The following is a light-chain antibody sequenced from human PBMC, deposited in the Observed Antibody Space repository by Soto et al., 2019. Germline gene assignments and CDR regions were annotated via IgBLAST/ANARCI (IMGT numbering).Light chain of an antibody. CDR3: QQYNNWPLT. CDR2: GAS. CDR1: QSVGSN. V-gene: IGKV3-15*01. Sequence: EIVMTQSPATLSVSPGERATLSCRASQSVGSNLAWFQQKPGQAPRLLIYGASTRATGIPARFSGSGSGTEFTLTFSSLQSEDFAVYYCQQYNNWPLTFGGGTKVEIK. J-gene: IGKJ4*01.